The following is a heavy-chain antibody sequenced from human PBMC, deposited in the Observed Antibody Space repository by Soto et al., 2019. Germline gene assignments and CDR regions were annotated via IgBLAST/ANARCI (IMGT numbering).Heavy chain of an antibody. CDR2: IYYSGST. V-gene: IGHV4-59*08. D-gene: IGHD6-13*01. J-gene: IGHJ6*02. CDR1: GGSISSYY. Sequence: SETLSLTCGVSGGSISSYYWSWIRQPPGKGLEWIGYIYYSGSTNYNPSLKSRVTISVDTSKNQFSLKLSSVTAADTAVYYCARQQLVRYYGMDVWGQGTTVTVSS. CDR3: ARQQLVRYYGMDV.